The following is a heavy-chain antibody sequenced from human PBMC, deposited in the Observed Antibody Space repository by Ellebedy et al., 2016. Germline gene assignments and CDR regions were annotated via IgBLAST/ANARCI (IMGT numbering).Heavy chain of an antibody. CDR1: GFTVSSNY. CDR3: ANILWGRYRYFDY. J-gene: IGHJ4*02. Sequence: GGSLRLSXAASGFTVSSNYMSWVRQAPGKGLEWVSVIFGGGSTYYADSVKGRFTISRDNSKNTLYLQMNSLRAEDTAVYYCANILWGRYRYFDYWGQGTLVTVSS. CDR2: IFGGGST. V-gene: IGHV3-53*01. D-gene: IGHD2-21*01.